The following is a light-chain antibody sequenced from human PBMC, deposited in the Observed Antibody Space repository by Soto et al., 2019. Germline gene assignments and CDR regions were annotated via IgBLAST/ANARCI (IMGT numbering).Light chain of an antibody. J-gene: IGKJ1*01. V-gene: IGKV1-17*03. Sequence: DIQMTQSPSAMSAAVEDRVTITCRASQDIGYHLGWFQQKPGKAPKRLIYSASSLDSGVPSRFSATGSGTEFTFTISSLQPEDFATYYCQLHTTYPRPFGQGTKVEVK. CDR3: QLHTTYPRP. CDR1: QDIGYH. CDR2: SAS.